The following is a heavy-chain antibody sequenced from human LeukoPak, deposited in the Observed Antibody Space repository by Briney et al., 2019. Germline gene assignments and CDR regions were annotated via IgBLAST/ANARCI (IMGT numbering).Heavy chain of an antibody. CDR3: TTEDGVGRGQYAFDI. D-gene: IGHD5-24*01. Sequence: GGSLRLSCAASGFTFSRHWMSWVRQAPGKGLEWVANIKQDGSEKYYVDSVKGRFTISRDNAKNSLYLQMNSLRGEDTAVYYYTTEDGVGRGQYAFDIWAQGTMVTVSS. CDR2: IKQDGSEK. J-gene: IGHJ3*02. CDR1: GFTFSRHW. V-gene: IGHV3-7*01.